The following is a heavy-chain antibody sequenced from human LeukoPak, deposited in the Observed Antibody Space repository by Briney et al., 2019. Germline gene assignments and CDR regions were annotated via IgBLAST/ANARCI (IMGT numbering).Heavy chain of an antibody. D-gene: IGHD3-22*01. V-gene: IGHV4-59*08. CDR2: IYYSGTT. CDR1: GGSISPYY. J-gene: IGHJ4*02. Sequence: PSETLSLTCTVSGGSISPYYWSWIRQPPGKGLEWIGYIYYSGTTNYNPSLGSRVTISLDTSKNQFSLKLSSVSAADTAVYYCARRLYDNINFHFDYWGPGTLVTVSS. CDR3: ARRLYDNINFHFDY.